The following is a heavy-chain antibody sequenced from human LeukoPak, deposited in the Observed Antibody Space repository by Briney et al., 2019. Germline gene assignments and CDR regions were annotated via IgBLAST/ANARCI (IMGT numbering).Heavy chain of an antibody. CDR3: VRRATMLAGGYFDY. Sequence: SETLSLTCTVSGGSISSYYWSWIRQPPGKGLEWIGYIYASGSTTYNPSLKRRVIISIDTSKNQFSLKLSSVTAADTAVYYCVRRATMLAGGYFDYWGQGTLVSVSS. V-gene: IGHV4-4*09. D-gene: IGHD5-12*01. J-gene: IGHJ4*02. CDR2: IYASGST. CDR1: GGSISSYY.